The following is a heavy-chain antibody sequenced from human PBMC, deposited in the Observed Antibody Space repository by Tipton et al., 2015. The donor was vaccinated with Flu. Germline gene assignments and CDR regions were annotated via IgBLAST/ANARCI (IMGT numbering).Heavy chain of an antibody. CDR3: ATKGGSGPNAAFDM. V-gene: IGHV3-7*01. J-gene: IGHJ3*02. Sequence: SLRLSCAASGFSFSTYWMGWVRQAPGKGLEWVANINQDGSKKSYVDSVKGRFTISRDNGKNSVYLQMNSLRGEDTAVYYCATKGGSGPNAAFDMWGQGTMVTVSS. CDR2: INQDGSKK. D-gene: IGHD6-19*01. CDR1: GFSFSTYW.